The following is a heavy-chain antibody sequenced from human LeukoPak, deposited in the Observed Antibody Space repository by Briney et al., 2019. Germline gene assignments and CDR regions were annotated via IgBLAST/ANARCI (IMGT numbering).Heavy chain of an antibody. CDR1: GYTLTELS. V-gene: IGHV1-24*01. Sequence: GASVKVSCKVSGYTLTELSMHWVRQAPGEGLEWMGGFDPEDGETIYAQKFQGRVTMTEDTSTDTAYMELSSLRSEDTAVYYCATITGAIFGVVIPIGYYYYGMDVWGQGTTVTVSS. CDR3: ATITGAIFGVVIPIGYYYYGMDV. D-gene: IGHD3-3*01. J-gene: IGHJ6*02. CDR2: FDPEDGET.